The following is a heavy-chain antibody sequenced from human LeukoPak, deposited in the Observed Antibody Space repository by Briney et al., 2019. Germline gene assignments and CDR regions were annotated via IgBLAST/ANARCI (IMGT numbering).Heavy chain of an antibody. CDR2: INSDGSIT. Sequence: GGSLRLSCAASGFTFSSYWMHWVRQAPGKGLVWVSRINSDGSITTYADSVRGRFTISRDNAKSTLYLQMNSLRDEDTAVYYCARELGLLRAWGQGTLVTVSS. CDR3: ARELGLLRA. CDR1: GFTFSSYW. D-gene: IGHD3-10*01. V-gene: IGHV3-74*01. J-gene: IGHJ5*02.